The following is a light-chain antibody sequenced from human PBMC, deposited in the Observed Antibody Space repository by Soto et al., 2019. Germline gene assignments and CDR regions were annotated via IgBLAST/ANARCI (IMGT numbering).Light chain of an antibody. CDR3: HQYSNLGT. CDR1: QSVNSNY. Sequence: EIVLTQSPGTLSLSPGERATLSCRASQSVNSNYLAWYQQKPGQAPRLLIYGASRRATGIPDRFSGSGSGTEFTLTISRLEPEDFAVFYGHQYSNLGTFGQGTKVEIK. CDR2: GAS. V-gene: IGKV3-20*01. J-gene: IGKJ1*01.